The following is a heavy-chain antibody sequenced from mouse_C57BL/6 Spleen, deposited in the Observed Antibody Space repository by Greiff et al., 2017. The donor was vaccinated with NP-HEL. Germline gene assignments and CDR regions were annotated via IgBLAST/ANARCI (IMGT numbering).Heavy chain of an antibody. D-gene: IGHD2-12*01. CDR2: INPNNGGT. Sequence: EVQLQQSGPELVKPGASVKIPCKASGYTFTDYNMDWVKQSHGKSLEWIGDINPNNGGTIYNQKFKGKATLTVDKSSSTAYMELRSLTSEDTAVYYCERRRRYDDALYAMDYWGQGTSVTVSS. J-gene: IGHJ4*01. V-gene: IGHV1-18*01. CDR1: GYTFTDYN. CDR3: ERRRRYDDALYAMDY.